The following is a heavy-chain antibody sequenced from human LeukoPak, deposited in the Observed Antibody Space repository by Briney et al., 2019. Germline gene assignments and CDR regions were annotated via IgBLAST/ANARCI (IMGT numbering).Heavy chain of an antibody. Sequence: GGSLRLSCAASGFTFSSYSMNWVRQAPGKGLEWVSYIRSSSTTIYSADSVKGRFTISRDNAKNSLYLQMSSLRDEDTAVYYCARASSAWYYFDSWGQGTLVTVSS. D-gene: IGHD6-19*01. CDR1: GFTFSSYS. V-gene: IGHV3-48*02. J-gene: IGHJ4*02. CDR3: ARASSAWYYFDS. CDR2: IRSSSTTI.